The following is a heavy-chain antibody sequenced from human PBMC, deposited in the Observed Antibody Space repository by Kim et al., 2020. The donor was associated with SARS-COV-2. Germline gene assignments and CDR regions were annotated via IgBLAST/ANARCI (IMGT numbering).Heavy chain of an antibody. V-gene: IGHV3-15*01. CDR3: TTVSD. CDR2: KTDGGTT. Sequence: KTDGGTTDYAAPVKGRFTISRDDSKNTLYLQMNSLKTADTAVYYWTTVSDWGQGTLVTVSS. J-gene: IGHJ4*02.